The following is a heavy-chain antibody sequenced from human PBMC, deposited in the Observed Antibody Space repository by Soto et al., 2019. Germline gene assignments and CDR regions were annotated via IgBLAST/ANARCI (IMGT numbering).Heavy chain of an antibody. CDR1: GGSMSTSAYY. CDR3: ASRVEGLYSGNDRYYFDY. J-gene: IGHJ4*02. D-gene: IGHD5-12*01. V-gene: IGHV4-39*01. Sequence: SETLSLTCTVSGGSMSTSAYYWGWIRQPPGKGLEWIGTIYYSGTSYHNPSLKSRVTISVDTSKNQFSLTLTSVTAADTAVYYCASRVEGLYSGNDRYYFDYWGQGTLVTVSS. CDR2: IYYSGTS.